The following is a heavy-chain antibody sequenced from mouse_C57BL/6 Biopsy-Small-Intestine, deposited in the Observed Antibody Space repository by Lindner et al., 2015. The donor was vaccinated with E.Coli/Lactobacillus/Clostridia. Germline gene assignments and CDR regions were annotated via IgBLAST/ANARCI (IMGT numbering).Heavy chain of an antibody. J-gene: IGHJ4*01. V-gene: IGHV1-14*01. CDR3: ARQADSSGPYYYAMDY. CDR1: GYTFTSYV. Sequence: VQLQESGPEVVKPGASVKMSCKASGYTFTSYVIHWVKQKPGQGLEWIGYINPNHDVTKNNEKFRGKATLTSDISSSTAYMELSSLTSEDSAVYFWARQADSSGPYYYAMDYWGQGTSVTVSS. D-gene: IGHD3-2*01. CDR2: INPNHDVT.